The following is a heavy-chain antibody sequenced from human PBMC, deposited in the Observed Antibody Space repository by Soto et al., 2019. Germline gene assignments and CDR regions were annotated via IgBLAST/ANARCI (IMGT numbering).Heavy chain of an antibody. CDR2: ISGSGGST. CDR3: AKDPALITIFGVDYNNCFDP. V-gene: IGHV3-23*01. Sequence: GGSLRLSCAASGFTFSSYAMSWVRQAPGKGLEWVSAISGSGGSTYYADSVKGRFTISRDNSKNTLYLQMNSLRAEDTAVYYCAKDPALITIFGVDYNNCFDPWGQGTLVTVSS. D-gene: IGHD3-3*01. J-gene: IGHJ5*02. CDR1: GFTFSSYA.